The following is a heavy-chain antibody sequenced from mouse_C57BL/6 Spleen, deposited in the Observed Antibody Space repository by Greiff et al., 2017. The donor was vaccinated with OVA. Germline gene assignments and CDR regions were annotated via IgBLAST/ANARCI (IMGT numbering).Heavy chain of an antibody. CDR2: IYPGDGDT. CDR3: ARRYSSGLFDY. CDR1: GYAFSSYW. J-gene: IGHJ2*01. D-gene: IGHD3-2*02. V-gene: IGHV1-80*01. Sequence: QVQLQQSGAELVKPGASVKISCKASGYAFSSYWMNWVKQRPGKGLEWIGQIYPGDGDTNYNGKFKGKATLTADKSSSTAYMQLSSLTSEDSAVYFCARRYSSGLFDYWGKGTTLTVSS.